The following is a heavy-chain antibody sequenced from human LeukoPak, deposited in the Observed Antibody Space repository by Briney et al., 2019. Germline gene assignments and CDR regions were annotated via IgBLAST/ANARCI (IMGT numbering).Heavy chain of an antibody. V-gene: IGHV6-1*01. D-gene: IGHD1-26*01. J-gene: IGHJ4*02. CDR1: GDSVSINSAA. Sequence: SQTLSLTCAISGDSVSINSAAWNWIRQSPSRGLEWLGRTYYRSKWYNDYAVSVKSRITINPDTSKNQFSLQLNAVTPEDTAVYYCARSPPRGSGSYFGFGYWGQGTLVTVSS. CDR2: TYYRSKWYN. CDR3: ARSPPRGSGSYFGFGY.